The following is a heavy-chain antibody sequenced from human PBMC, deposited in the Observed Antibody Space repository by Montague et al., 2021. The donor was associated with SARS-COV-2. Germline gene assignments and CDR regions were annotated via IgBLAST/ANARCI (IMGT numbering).Heavy chain of an antibody. CDR3: ARVRAVPAAMRIFSLGRSYYGMDV. CDR1: GGSFSSYY. CDR2: INHSGST. D-gene: IGHD2-2*01. J-gene: IGHJ6*02. Sequence: SETLSLTCAVYGGSFSSYYWSWIRQPPGKGLEWIGEINHSGSTNCNPSLKSRVTISVDTSKNQFSLKLSSVTAADTAVYYCARVRAVPAAMRIFSLGRSYYGMDVWGQGTTVTVSS. V-gene: IGHV4-34*01.